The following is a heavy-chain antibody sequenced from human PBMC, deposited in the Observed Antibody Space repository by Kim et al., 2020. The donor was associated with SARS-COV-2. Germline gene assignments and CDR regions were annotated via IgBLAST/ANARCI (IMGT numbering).Heavy chain of an antibody. J-gene: IGHJ6*02. CDR2: INAGNGNT. D-gene: IGHD6-13*01. V-gene: IGHV1-3*01. CDR3: ARGGAVEQQLYGMDV. Sequence: ASVKVSCKASGYTFTSYAMHWVRQAPGQRLEWMGWINAGNGNTKYSQKFQGRVTITRDTSASTAYMELSSLRSEDTAVYYCARGGAVEQQLYGMDVWGQGTTVTVSS. CDR1: GYTFTSYA.